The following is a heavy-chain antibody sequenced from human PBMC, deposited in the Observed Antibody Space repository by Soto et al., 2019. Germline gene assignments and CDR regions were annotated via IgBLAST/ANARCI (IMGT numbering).Heavy chain of an antibody. V-gene: IGHV3-15*01. J-gene: IGHJ4*02. CDR3: TSLGYCISTSCYQDY. CDR1: GFTFSNAW. D-gene: IGHD2-2*01. Sequence: GGSLRLSCAASGFTFSNAWMSWVRQAPGKGLEWVGRIKSKTDGGTTDYAAPVKGRFTISRDDSKNTLYLQMNSLKTEDTAVYYCTSLGYCISTSCYQDYWGQGTLVTVSS. CDR2: IKSKTDGGTT.